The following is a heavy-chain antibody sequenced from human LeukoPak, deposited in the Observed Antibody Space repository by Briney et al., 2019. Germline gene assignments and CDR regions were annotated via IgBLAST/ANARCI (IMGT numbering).Heavy chain of an antibody. CDR1: GYTFTSYA. J-gene: IGHJ4*02. V-gene: IGHV1-3*01. D-gene: IGHD1-26*01. Sequence: VASVKVSCKASGYTFTSYAIHWVRQAPGQRPEWMGWINAGNGNTKYSQKFQGRVTITRGTSASTAYMELNSLRSEDTAVYYCARPGGSYGPRSFDYWGQGTLVTVSS. CDR3: ARPGGSYGPRSFDY. CDR2: INAGNGNT.